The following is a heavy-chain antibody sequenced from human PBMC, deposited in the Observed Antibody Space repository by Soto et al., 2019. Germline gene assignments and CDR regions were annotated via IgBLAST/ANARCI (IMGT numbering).Heavy chain of an antibody. D-gene: IGHD6-19*01. Sequence: EVQLVESGGGLVQPGGSLRLSCAASGFTFSDYWMHWVRQAPGEGLVWVARINSDGTSTTYADSVKGRFTISRDNARDTLYLQMNSLGTEATAVYFCARDNNGWTNWGQGSLVTVSS. CDR3: ARDNNGWTN. V-gene: IGHV3-74*01. CDR2: INSDGTST. CDR1: GFTFSDYW. J-gene: IGHJ4*02.